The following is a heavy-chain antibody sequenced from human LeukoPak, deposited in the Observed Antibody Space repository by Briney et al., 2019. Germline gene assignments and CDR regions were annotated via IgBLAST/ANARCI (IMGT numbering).Heavy chain of an antibody. CDR3: AKVTAAGFVDY. J-gene: IGHJ4*02. CDR2: IGWNSGGI. D-gene: IGHD6-13*01. Sequence: GGSLRLSCAASGFTFDGYAMHWVRQAPGKGLEWVSGIGWNSGGIVYADSVKGRFTISRDNAKNSLYLQMNSLGAEDTALYYCAKVTAAGFVDYWGQGTLVTVSS. V-gene: IGHV3-9*01. CDR1: GFTFDGYA.